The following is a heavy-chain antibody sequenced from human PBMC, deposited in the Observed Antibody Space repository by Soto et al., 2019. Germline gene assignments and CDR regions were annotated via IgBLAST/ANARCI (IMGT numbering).Heavy chain of an antibody. V-gene: IGHV3-23*01. CDR2: ISGSGGST. Sequence: GGSLILSCAASGFTFSSYAMNWVRQAPGKGLEWVSVISGSGGSTYYADSVKGRFTISRDNSKNTLYLQMNSLRADDTAVYYCAKSSSSSTFDYWGQGTLVTVSS. CDR3: AKSSSSSTFDY. CDR1: GFTFSSYA. D-gene: IGHD6-6*01. J-gene: IGHJ4*02.